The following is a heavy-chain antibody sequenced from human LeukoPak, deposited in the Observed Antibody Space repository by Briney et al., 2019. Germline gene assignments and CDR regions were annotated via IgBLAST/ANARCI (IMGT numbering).Heavy chain of an antibody. V-gene: IGHV1-69*05. J-gene: IGHJ5*02. CDR3: AGDRQQLVLGNQFSTWFDP. D-gene: IGHD6-13*01. CDR1: GGTFSSYA. Sequence: GASVKVSCKASGGTFSSYAISWVRQAPGQGLEWMGGIIPIFGTANYAQKFQGRVTITTDESTSTAYMELSSLRSEDTAVYYCAGDRQQLVLGNQFSTWFDPWGQGTLVTVSA. CDR2: IIPIFGTA.